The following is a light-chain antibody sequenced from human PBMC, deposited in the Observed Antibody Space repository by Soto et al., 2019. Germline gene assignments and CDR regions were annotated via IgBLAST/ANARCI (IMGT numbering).Light chain of an antibody. CDR2: AAS. V-gene: IGKV1-39*01. CDR1: QSISSY. J-gene: IGKJ5*01. CDR3: QQSYSTPSIT. Sequence: DIQMTQSPSSLSASVGDGVTITCRASQSISSYLNWYQQKPGKAPKLLIYAASSLQSGVPSRFSGSRSGTDFTLTISSLQPEDFATYYCQQSYSTPSITFGQGTRLQIK.